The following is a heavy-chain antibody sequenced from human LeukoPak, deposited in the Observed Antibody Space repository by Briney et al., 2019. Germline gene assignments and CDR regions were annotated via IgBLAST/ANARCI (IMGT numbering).Heavy chain of an antibody. CDR1: GFTFSSYS. CDR2: ISSSSSYI. D-gene: IGHD3-3*01. CDR3: ARGGFLEPFDY. J-gene: IGHJ4*02. Sequence: GGSLRLSCAASGFTFSSYSMNSVRQAPGKGREWVSSISSSSSYIYYADSVRCRFTISRDNAKNSLYLQMNSLRAEDTAVYYCARGGFLEPFDYWGQGTLVTVSS. V-gene: IGHV3-21*01.